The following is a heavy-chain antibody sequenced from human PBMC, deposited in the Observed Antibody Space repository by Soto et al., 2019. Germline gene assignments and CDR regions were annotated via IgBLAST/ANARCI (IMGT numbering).Heavy chain of an antibody. CDR2: ISGYNGNI. J-gene: IGHJ6*02. CDR3: ARAGKYYYGSGSPYYYGMDD. Sequence: QVQLVQSGAEVKKPGASVKVSCKASGYTFTSYGVSWVRQAPGQGLEWMGWISGYNGNINYAQKLQGRVTMTTDTSTSTAYMELRSLRSDDTAVYYCARAGKYYYGSGSPYYYGMDDWGQGITVTVSS. CDR1: GYTFTSYG. V-gene: IGHV1-18*04. D-gene: IGHD3-10*01.